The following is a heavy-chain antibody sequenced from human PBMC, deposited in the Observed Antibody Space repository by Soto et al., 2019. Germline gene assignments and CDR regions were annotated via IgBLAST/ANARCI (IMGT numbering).Heavy chain of an antibody. J-gene: IGHJ4*02. CDR3: AKDHQVRWLIDY. V-gene: IGHV3-23*01. CDR2: ISGSGGST. CDR1: GFTFSSYA. D-gene: IGHD4-17*01. Sequence: EVQLLESGGGLVQPGGSLRLSCAASGFTFSSYAMSWVRQAPGKGLEWVSAISGSGGSTYYADSVKGRFTISRDNSKNTLYLQMNCLRAEDTAVYYCAKDHQVRWLIDYWGQGTLVTVSS.